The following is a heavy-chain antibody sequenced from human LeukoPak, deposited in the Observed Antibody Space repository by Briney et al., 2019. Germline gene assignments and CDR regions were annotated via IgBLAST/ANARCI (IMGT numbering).Heavy chain of an antibody. D-gene: IGHD5-12*01. Sequence: PSETLSLTCTVSGGSIGGYFWTWIRQPAGKELEWVGRVYTSGTTYYNPSLESRVTISLDTFNNQFSLRVTSVTAADTAIYYCARGTEKTRISGYYSFDHWGRGLLVTVSS. CDR3: ARGTEKTRISGYYSFDH. V-gene: IGHV4-4*07. CDR2: VYTSGTT. CDR1: GGSIGGYF. J-gene: IGHJ4*02.